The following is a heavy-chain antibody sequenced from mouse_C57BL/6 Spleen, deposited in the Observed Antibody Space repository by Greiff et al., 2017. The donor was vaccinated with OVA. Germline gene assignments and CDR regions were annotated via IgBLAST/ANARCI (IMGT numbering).Heavy chain of an antibody. V-gene: IGHV1-59*01. Sequence: QVQLQQPGAELVRPGTSVKLSCKASGYTFTSYWMHWVKQRPGQGLEWIGVIDPSDSYTNYNQKFKGKATLTVDTSSSTAYMQLSSLTSEDSAVYYCARCVTTVVGYCDVWGTGTTVTVSS. CDR2: IDPSDSYT. J-gene: IGHJ1*03. CDR3: ARCVTTVVGYCDV. D-gene: IGHD1-1*01. CDR1: GYTFTSYW.